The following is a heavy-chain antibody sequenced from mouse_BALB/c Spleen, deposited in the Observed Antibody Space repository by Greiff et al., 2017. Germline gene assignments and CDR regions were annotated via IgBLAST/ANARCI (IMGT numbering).Heavy chain of an antibody. Sequence: QVTLKESGPGILQPSQTLSLTCSFSGFSLSTSGMSVGWIRQPSGKGLEWLAHIWWNDDKYYNPALKSRLTISKDTSNNQVFLKIASVVTADTATYYCARIEGYYRYDEGNAMDYWGQGTSVTVSS. V-gene: IGHV8-8*01. J-gene: IGHJ4*01. CDR2: IWWNDDK. CDR3: ARIEGYYRYDEGNAMDY. CDR1: GFSLSTSGMS. D-gene: IGHD2-14*01.